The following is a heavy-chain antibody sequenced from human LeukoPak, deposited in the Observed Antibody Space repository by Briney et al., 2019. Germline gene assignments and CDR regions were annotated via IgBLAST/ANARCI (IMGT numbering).Heavy chain of an antibody. D-gene: IGHD3-10*01. V-gene: IGHV5-51*01. CDR1: GYSFTSYW. CDR3: ARHVDVRGVIGYYYMDV. Sequence: GESLKISCKGSGYSFTSYWIGWVRQMPGKGLEWMVIIYPGDSDTRYSPSFQGQVTISADKSIITAYLQWSSLKASDTAMYYCARHVDVRGVIGYYYMDVWGKGTTVTVSS. CDR2: IYPGDSDT. J-gene: IGHJ6*03.